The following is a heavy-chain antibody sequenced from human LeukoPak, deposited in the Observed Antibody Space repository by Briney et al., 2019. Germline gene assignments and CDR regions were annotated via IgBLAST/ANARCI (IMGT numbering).Heavy chain of an antibody. CDR3: ARGSGYDYYFDY. V-gene: IGHV4-30-2*01. Sequence: SETLSLTCTVSGGSISSGGYYWSWIRQPPGKGLEWIEYIYHSGSTYYNPSLKSRVTISVDRSKNQFSLKLSSVTAADTAVYYCARGSGYDYYFDYWGQGTLVTVSS. J-gene: IGHJ4*02. CDR2: IYHSGST. CDR1: GGSISSGGYY. D-gene: IGHD3-22*01.